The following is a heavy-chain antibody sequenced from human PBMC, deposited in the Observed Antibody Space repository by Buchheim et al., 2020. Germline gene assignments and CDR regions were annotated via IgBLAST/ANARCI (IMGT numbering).Heavy chain of an antibody. CDR1: GFTFSSYG. CDR3: AKAGGSSSWYFPYYYYGMDV. V-gene: IGHV3-30*18. CDR2: ISYDGSNK. D-gene: IGHD6-13*01. J-gene: IGHJ6*02. Sequence: QVQLVESGGGVVQPGRSLRLSCAASGFTFSSYGMHWVRQAPGKGLEWVAVISYDGSNKYYADSVKGRFTIARDNSKNTLYLQMNSLRAEDTAVYYCAKAGGSSSWYFPYYYYGMDVWGQGTT.